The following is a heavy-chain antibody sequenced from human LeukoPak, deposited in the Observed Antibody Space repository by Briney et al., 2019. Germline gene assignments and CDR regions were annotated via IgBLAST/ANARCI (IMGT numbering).Heavy chain of an antibody. Sequence: SVKVSCKASGGTFSSYAISWVRQAPGQGLEWMGRIIPILGIANYAQKFQGRVTITADKSTSTAYMELSSLRSEDTAVYYCARGRYYYDSSGYYYFDYWDQGTLVTVSS. CDR3: ARGRYYYDSSGYYYFDY. CDR1: GGTFSSYA. J-gene: IGHJ4*02. D-gene: IGHD3-22*01. V-gene: IGHV1-69*04. CDR2: IIPILGIA.